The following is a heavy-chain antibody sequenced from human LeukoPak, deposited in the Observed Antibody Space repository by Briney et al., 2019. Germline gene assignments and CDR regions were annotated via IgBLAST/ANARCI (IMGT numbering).Heavy chain of an antibody. CDR1: GGSFSGYY. Sequence: SETLSLTCAVYGGSFSGYYWSWIRQPPGRGLEWIGEINHSGSTNYNPSLKSRVTISVDTSKNQFSLKLSSVTAADTVVYYCARTDTAFDYWGQGTLVTVSS. CDR3: ARTDTAFDY. CDR2: INHSGST. D-gene: IGHD5-18*01. V-gene: IGHV4-34*01. J-gene: IGHJ4*02.